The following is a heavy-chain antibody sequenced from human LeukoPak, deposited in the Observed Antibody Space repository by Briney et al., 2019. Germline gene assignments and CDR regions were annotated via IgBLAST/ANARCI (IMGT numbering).Heavy chain of an antibody. Sequence: GESLKISCKGSGYSFTSYWIGWVRQMPGKGLEWMGIIYPGDSDTRYSPSFQGQVTISADKSISTAYLQWSSLKASDTAVYYCARLPYCGGDCYSRVYWYFDLWGRGTLVTVSS. CDR2: IYPGDSDT. J-gene: IGHJ2*01. CDR3: ARLPYCGGDCYSRVYWYFDL. V-gene: IGHV5-51*01. D-gene: IGHD2-21*02. CDR1: GYSFTSYW.